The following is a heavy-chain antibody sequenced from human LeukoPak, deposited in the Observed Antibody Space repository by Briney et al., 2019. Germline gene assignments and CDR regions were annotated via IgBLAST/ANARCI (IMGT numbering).Heavy chain of an antibody. D-gene: IGHD6-19*01. J-gene: IGHJ6*02. CDR1: GLTLSNYW. CDR2: INQDGSEK. CDR3: ARPPGLAGHYSYFYGVDV. V-gene: IGHV3-7*05. Sequence: GGSLRLSCAASGLTLSNYWMTWVRQAPGKGLEWVANINQDGSEKNYVDSVKGRFTISRDNAKNSLYLEMNNLRAEDMGVYYCARPPGLAGHYSYFYGVDVWGQGTTVTVSS.